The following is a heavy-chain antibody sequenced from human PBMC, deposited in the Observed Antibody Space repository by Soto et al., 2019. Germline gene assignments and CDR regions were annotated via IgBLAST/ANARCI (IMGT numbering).Heavy chain of an antibody. CDR3: AREGRGSSFGPINYYYYYGMDV. V-gene: IGHV4-39*02. Sequence: TLSLPCTVSGGSISSSSYYWGWIRQPPGKGLEWIGSIYYSGSTYYNPSLKSRVTISVDTSKNQFSLKLSSVTAADTAVYYCAREGRGSSFGPINYYYYYGMDVWGQGTTVTVS. J-gene: IGHJ6*02. D-gene: IGHD3-16*01. CDR2: IYYSGST. CDR1: GGSISSSSYY.